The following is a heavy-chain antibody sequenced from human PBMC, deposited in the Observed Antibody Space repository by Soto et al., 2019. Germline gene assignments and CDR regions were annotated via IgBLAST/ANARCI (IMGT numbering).Heavy chain of an antibody. D-gene: IGHD6-19*01. J-gene: IGHJ4*02. V-gene: IGHV1-2*02. Sequence: VASVKVSCKASGYTFTGYYIHWVRQAPGQGLEWMGWINPNSGGTNYGQEFQGRVTMTRDTSISTAYMELSRLRSDDTAVYYCARDTAVADYYFDYWGQGTLVTVSS. CDR2: INPNSGGT. CDR1: GYTFTGYY. CDR3: ARDTAVADYYFDY.